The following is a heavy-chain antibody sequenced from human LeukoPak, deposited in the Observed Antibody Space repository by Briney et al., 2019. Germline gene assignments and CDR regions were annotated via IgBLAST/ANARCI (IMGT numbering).Heavy chain of an antibody. D-gene: IGHD6-19*01. CDR1: GFTFDDYA. J-gene: IGHJ4*02. Sequence: GGSLRLSCAASGFTFDDYAMHWVRQAPGKGLEWVSGISWNSGSIGYADSVKGRFTISRDNAKNTLYLQMNSLRAEDTAVYYCAKSKYTYSSGWYYFDYWGQGTLVTVSS. V-gene: IGHV3-9*01. CDR2: ISWNSGSI. CDR3: AKSKYTYSSGWYYFDY.